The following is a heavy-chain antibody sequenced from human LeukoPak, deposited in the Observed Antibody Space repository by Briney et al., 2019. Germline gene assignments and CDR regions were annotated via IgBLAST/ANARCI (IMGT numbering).Heavy chain of an antibody. J-gene: IGHJ4*02. V-gene: IGHV3-43*02. CDR1: GLPMADFD. CDR2: ISGDGVST. Sequence: GGSLRLSCVASGLPMADFDVHWVRQAPGKGLEWVSLISGDGVSTFYADSVKGRFSISRDNSKNSLSLEMNSLRTEDTAMYYCARESGNFDYWGQGTLVAVSS. CDR3: ARESGNFDY.